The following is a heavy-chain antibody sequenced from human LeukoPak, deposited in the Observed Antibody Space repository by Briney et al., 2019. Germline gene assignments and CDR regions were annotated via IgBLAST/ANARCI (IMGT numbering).Heavy chain of an antibody. Sequence: GRSLRPSCAASGFTFSSSGMHWVRQAPGKGLEWVAVISYDGSNKYYADSVKGRFTISRDNSKNTLYLQMNSLRAEDTAVYYCARDQRDVAAAGYYYYYGMDVWGQGTTVTVSS. V-gene: IGHV3-30*03. CDR3: ARDQRDVAAAGYYYYYGMDV. CDR1: GFTFSSSG. J-gene: IGHJ6*02. D-gene: IGHD6-13*01. CDR2: ISYDGSNK.